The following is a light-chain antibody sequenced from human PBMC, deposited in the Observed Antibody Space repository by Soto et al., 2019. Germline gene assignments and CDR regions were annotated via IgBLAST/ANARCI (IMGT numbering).Light chain of an antibody. CDR1: QSVSSY. CDR3: QQRSNCPST. Sequence: EIVLTQSPATLSLSPGERATLSCRASQSVSSYLAWYQQKPGQAPRLLIYDASNRATGIPARFSGSGSGTDFTHTISTLEPEDFAVYYCQQRSNCPSTFGGGTKVEIK. V-gene: IGKV3-11*01. CDR2: DAS. J-gene: IGKJ4*01.